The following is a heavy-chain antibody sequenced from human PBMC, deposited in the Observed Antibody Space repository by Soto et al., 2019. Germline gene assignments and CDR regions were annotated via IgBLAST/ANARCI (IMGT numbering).Heavy chain of an antibody. D-gene: IGHD1-26*01. CDR1: GFSFSSYG. CDR2: IWYDGSNK. CDR3: ARAQYTGSYFDACDV. Sequence: HLGGSLRLSCAASGFSFSSYGMHWVRQALGKGLEWVAVIWYDGSNKYYGDSVKGRFTISRDNSKNTLFLQMNSLRVEDTAVYYCARAQYTGSYFDACDVWGQGTMVTVSS. J-gene: IGHJ3*01. V-gene: IGHV3-33*03.